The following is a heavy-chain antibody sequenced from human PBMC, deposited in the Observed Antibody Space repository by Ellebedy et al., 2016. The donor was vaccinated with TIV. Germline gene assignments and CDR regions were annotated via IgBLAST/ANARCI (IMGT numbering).Heavy chain of an antibody. CDR3: ARHDYLES. J-gene: IGHJ4*02. CDR2: IYNDGST. Sequence: PGGSLRLSCAASGFSFSNYVMYWVRQAPGKGLEWVSVIYNDGSTYYADSVKGRFAISRDNSKSTLFLQMNSLRAEDAAVYYCARHDYLESWGQGTLVTVSS. V-gene: IGHV3-66*04. CDR1: GFSFSNYV. D-gene: IGHD4/OR15-4a*01.